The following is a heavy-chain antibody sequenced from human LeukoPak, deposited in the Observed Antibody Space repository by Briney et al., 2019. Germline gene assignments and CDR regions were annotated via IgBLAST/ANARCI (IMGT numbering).Heavy chain of an antibody. D-gene: IGHD6-13*01. Sequence: PGRSLRLSCAASEFTFSSYALNWVRQAPGKGLEWVAVISYDGTNEFYADSVQGRFTISRDNSKNTLNLQMNSLRPEDTAIYYCARSRIAAVVPFYFDSWGQGALVTVSS. CDR3: ARSRIAAVVPFYFDS. CDR1: EFTFSSYA. CDR2: ISYDGTNE. V-gene: IGHV3-30*01. J-gene: IGHJ4*02.